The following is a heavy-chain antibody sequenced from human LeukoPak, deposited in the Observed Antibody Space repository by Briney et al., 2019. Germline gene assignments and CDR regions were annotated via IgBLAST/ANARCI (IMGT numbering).Heavy chain of an antibody. CDR3: AKGRITMVRGVADY. J-gene: IGHJ4*02. CDR2: ISSSSSYI. D-gene: IGHD3-10*01. V-gene: IGHV3-21*04. Sequence: GGSLRLSCAASGFTFSSYSMNWVRQAPGKGLEWVSSISSSSSYIYYADSVKGRFTISRDNAKNSLYLQMNSLRAEDTAVYYCAKGRITMVRGVADYWGQGTLVTVSS. CDR1: GFTFSSYS.